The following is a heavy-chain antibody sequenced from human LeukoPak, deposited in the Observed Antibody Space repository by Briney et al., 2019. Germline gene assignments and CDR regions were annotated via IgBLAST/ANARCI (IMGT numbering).Heavy chain of an antibody. V-gene: IGHV1-2*02. CDR2: INPTSGDT. Sequence: GASVKVSCKASGYIFTDYYMHWVRQAPGQGLEWMGWINPTSGDTKFAQKFQGRVTMTRDPSISTAYMELNRLRSDDTAVYYCARGRSWVLWELPGSWGQGTLVTVSS. J-gene: IGHJ4*02. CDR1: GYIFTDYY. CDR3: ARGRSWVLWELPGS. D-gene: IGHD1-26*01.